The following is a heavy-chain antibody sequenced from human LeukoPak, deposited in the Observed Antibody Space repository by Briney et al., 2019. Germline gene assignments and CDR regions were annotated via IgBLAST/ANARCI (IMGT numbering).Heavy chain of an antibody. V-gene: IGHV4-59*01. CDR3: ARRVQMSSASATSNTWLDP. J-gene: IGHJ5*02. Sequence: SETLSLPYTVSGDSLNSYYWNWIRQPPGKGLEWIGHIHYSRSTIYNPSLMSRVTISLDTAKNQSSLKLISGTAADTAVYYCARRVQMSSASATSNTWLDPWGQVTLVTVSS. CDR1: GDSLNSYY. D-gene: IGHD3-10*01. CDR2: IHYSRST.